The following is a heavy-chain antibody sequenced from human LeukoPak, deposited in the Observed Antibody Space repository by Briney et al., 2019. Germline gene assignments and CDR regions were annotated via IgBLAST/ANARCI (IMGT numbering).Heavy chain of an antibody. CDR3: ARVRPGYGSESYYSTFDY. D-gene: IGHD3-10*01. V-gene: IGHV4-59*12. J-gene: IGHJ4*02. CDR1: GGSISSYY. CDR2: IYYSGST. Sequence: SETLSLTCTVSGGSISSYYWSWIRQPPGKGLEWIGYIYYSGSTNYNPSLKSRVTISVDTSKNQFSLKLTSVTAADTAAYYCARVRPGYGSESYYSTFDYWGQGTLVTVSS.